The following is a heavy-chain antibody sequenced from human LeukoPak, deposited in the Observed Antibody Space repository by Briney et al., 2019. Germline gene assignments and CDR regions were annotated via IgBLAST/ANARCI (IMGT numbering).Heavy chain of an antibody. D-gene: IGHD2-15*01. CDR1: GGSFSGYY. Sequence: KTSETLSLTCAVYGGSFSGYYWSWIRQPPGKGLEWIGEINHSGSTNYNPSLKSRVTISVDTSKNQFSLKLSSVTAADTAVYYCARKRKGLGYCSGGSCYPTYYFDYWGQGTLVTVSS. V-gene: IGHV4-34*01. J-gene: IGHJ4*02. CDR2: INHSGST. CDR3: ARKRKGLGYCSGGSCYPTYYFDY.